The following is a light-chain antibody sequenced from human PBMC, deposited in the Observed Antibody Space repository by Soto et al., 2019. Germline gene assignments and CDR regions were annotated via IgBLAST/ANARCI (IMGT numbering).Light chain of an antibody. Sequence: QSVLTQPPSVSAAPGQKVSISCSGGTSNMAKNFVSWYQQFPGAAPKLLMYEDNKRPSGIPDRFSGSKSGTSATLGITGLQTGDEADYYCRTWDSSLRTVVIGGGTKVTVL. CDR2: EDN. V-gene: IGLV1-51*02. CDR3: RTWDSSLRTVV. CDR1: TSNMAKNF. J-gene: IGLJ2*01.